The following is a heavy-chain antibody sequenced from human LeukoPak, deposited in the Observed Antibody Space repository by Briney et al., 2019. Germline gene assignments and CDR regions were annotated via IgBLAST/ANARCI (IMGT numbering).Heavy chain of an antibody. V-gene: IGHV1-69*04. CDR1: GGTFSSYV. CDR3: AFLVPSGWSY. CDR2: ITPILGIA. D-gene: IGHD6-19*01. J-gene: IGHJ4*02. Sequence: ASVKVSCKASGGTFSSYVISWVRQAPGQGLEWMGRITPILGIANYAQKFQGRVTITADKSTSTAYMELSSLRFEDTAVYYCAFLVPSGWSYWGQGTLVTVSS.